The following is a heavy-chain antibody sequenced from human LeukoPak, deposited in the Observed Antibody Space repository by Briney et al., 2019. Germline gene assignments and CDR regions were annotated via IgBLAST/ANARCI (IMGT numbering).Heavy chain of an antibody. D-gene: IGHD3-3*01. Sequence: TAGGSLRLSCAASGFTFSDYYMSWIRQAPGKGLEWVSYISSSGSTIYYADSVKGRFTISRDNAKNSLYLQMNSLRAEDTAVYYCARSASITIFGVVRTYYFDYWGQGTLVTVSS. V-gene: IGHV3-11*04. CDR3: ARSASITIFGVVRTYYFDY. CDR2: ISSSGSTI. J-gene: IGHJ4*02. CDR1: GFTFSDYY.